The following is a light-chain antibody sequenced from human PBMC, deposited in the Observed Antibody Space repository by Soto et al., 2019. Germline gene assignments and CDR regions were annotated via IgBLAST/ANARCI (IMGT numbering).Light chain of an antibody. CDR1: SSDVGGFNY. Sequence: QSALTQPPSASGSPGQSVTISCTGTSSDVGGFNYVSWYQQHPGKAPRLMIYEVSKRPSGVSDRFSGSKSGNMASLTVSGLQAEDEADYYCSSYVGGNTVIFGGGTQLTVL. CDR3: SSYVGGNTVI. CDR2: EVS. V-gene: IGLV2-8*01. J-gene: IGLJ2*01.